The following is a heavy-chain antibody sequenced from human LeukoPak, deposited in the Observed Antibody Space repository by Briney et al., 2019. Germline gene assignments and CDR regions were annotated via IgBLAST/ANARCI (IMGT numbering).Heavy chain of an antibody. Sequence: ASVKVSCKASGYTFTSYYMHWVRQAPGQGLEWMGIINPSGGSTNYAQKFQGRVTMTRDTSTSTVYMELSSLRSEDTAVYYCARGRRITMIVVALDYWGQGTLVTVSS. V-gene: IGHV1-46*01. CDR3: ARGRRITMIVVALDY. CDR2: INPSGGST. D-gene: IGHD3-22*01. CDR1: GYTFTSYY. J-gene: IGHJ4*02.